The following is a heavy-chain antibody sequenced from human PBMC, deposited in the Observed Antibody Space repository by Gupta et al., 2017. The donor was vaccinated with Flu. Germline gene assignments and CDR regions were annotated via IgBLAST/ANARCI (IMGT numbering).Heavy chain of an antibody. CDR1: GFTFAGHG. V-gene: IGHV3-23*01. J-gene: IGHJ5*02. D-gene: IGHD3-22*01. CDR2: ISGSGDTT. Sequence: EVQLLESGGALVQPGGSLRLSCAVSGFTFAGHGMNWFRPAPGKGLEWVAGISGSGDTTYYVDSVKGRFTISRDNSMHTLYLQMNSLRAEDTAVYYCAKGAKGITMIRVSWFDPWGQGTLVTVSS. CDR3: AKGAKGITMIRVSWFDP.